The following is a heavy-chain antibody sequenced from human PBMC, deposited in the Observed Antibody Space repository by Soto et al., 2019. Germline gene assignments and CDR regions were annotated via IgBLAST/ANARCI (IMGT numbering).Heavy chain of an antibody. CDR2: IIPIFGTA. D-gene: IGHD5-18*01. Sequence: SVKVSCKASGGTFSCYAISWVRQAPGQGLEWMGGIIPIFGTANYAQKFQGRVTITADESTSTAYMELSSLRSEDTAVYYCAAVDKAMVNGYWGQGTLVTVSS. CDR1: GGTFSCYA. V-gene: IGHV1-69*13. J-gene: IGHJ4*02. CDR3: AAVDKAMVNGY.